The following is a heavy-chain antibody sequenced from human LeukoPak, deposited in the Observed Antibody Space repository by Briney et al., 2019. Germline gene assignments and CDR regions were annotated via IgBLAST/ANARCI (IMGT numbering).Heavy chain of an antibody. Sequence: ASVKVSFKASGYTFTSYYMHWVRQAPGQGLEWMGLINPSGGSTSYAQKFQGRVTMTRDTSTSTVYMELSSLRSEDTAVYYCARVLGCSSTSCYTGYFDYWGQGTLVTVSS. CDR1: GYTFTSYY. V-gene: IGHV1-46*01. CDR3: ARVLGCSSTSCYTGYFDY. J-gene: IGHJ4*02. CDR2: INPSGGST. D-gene: IGHD2-2*02.